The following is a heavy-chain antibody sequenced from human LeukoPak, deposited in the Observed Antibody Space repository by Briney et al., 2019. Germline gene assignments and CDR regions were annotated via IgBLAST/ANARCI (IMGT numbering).Heavy chain of an antibody. CDR2: ISSNGDST. Sequence: PGGSLRLSCAASGFTFSSFAMHWVRQAPGQGLEYFSAISSNGDSTYYANSVKCRFTISRDNSKNTLYLQMGSVRAEDMAVYYCASGYSYFYFDYWGQGTLVTVSS. D-gene: IGHD5-18*01. V-gene: IGHV3-64*01. CDR1: GFTFSSFA. CDR3: ASGYSYFYFDY. J-gene: IGHJ4*02.